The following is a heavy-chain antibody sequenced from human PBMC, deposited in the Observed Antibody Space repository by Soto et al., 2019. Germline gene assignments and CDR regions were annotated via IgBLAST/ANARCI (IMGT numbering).Heavy chain of an antibody. CDR3: AASSGSDPYAFDI. CDR1: GFTFSSDG. V-gene: IGHV3-30*03. CDR2: ISYDGSNK. Sequence: QVQLVESGGGVVQPGRSLRLSCAASGFTFSSDGMHWVRQAPGTGLEWVAVISYDGSNKYYADSVKGVFTISRVNSKHTLYLQMNSRRAEYTAVYYCAASSGSDPYAFDIWGQGTMVTVSS. D-gene: IGHD3-22*01. J-gene: IGHJ3*02.